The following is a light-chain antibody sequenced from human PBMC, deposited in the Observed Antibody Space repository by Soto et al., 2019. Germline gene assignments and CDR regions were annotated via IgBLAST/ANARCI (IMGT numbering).Light chain of an antibody. Sequence: EIVLTQSPGTLSLSPGARAPLSCRASQSVSNNYLAWSQQKPGQAPRLLIYGASSRATGIPDRFSGSGSGTDFTLTISRREAEDFEVDYCHQYGTSPQTFGQGTKVDIK. CDR3: HQYGTSPQT. V-gene: IGKV3-20*01. CDR1: QSVSNNY. J-gene: IGKJ1*01. CDR2: GAS.